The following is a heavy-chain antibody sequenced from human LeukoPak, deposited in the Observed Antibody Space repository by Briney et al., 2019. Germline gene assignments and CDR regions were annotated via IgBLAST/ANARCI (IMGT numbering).Heavy chain of an antibody. CDR3: ARDLGYNILTGYYAHDAFDI. V-gene: IGHV1-2*02. J-gene: IGHJ3*02. CDR1: GYXFTDYY. CDR2: INPNSGGT. D-gene: IGHD3-9*01. Sequence: ASVKVSCKASGYXFTDYYLHWVRQAPGQGLEWMGWINPNSGGTNYAQRFQGRVTMTRDTSISTAYMELTRLRSDDTAVYYCARDLGYNILTGYYAHDAFDIWGQGTVVTVSS.